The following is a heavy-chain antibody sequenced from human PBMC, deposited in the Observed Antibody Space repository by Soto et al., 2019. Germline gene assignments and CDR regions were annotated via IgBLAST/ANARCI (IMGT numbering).Heavy chain of an antibody. D-gene: IGHD2-15*01. Sequence: QVQLVQSGAEVKKPGSSVKVSYKASRGTFSSYTISWVRQAPGQGLEWMGRIIPILGIANYAQKFQGRVTITADKSTSTAYMELSSLRSEDTAVYYCASFCSGGSCYPEFDYWGQGTLVTVSS. CDR2: IIPILGIA. CDR1: RGTFSSYT. V-gene: IGHV1-69*02. J-gene: IGHJ4*02. CDR3: ASFCSGGSCYPEFDY.